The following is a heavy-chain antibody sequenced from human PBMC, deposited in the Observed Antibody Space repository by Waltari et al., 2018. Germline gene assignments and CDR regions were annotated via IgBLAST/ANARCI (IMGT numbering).Heavy chain of an antibody. CDR3: QRGDY. CDR2: INQDGSGE. Sequence: EVQLVESGGGLVQPGGSLRLSCAASGFTFSNFWMSGARQASGKGLEWVANINQDGSGEYYVDSVKGRFTISRDNARNSLYLQMNSLRAEDTAVYYCQRGDYWGQGTLVTVSS. CDR1: GFTFSNFW. V-gene: IGHV3-7*04. J-gene: IGHJ4*02.